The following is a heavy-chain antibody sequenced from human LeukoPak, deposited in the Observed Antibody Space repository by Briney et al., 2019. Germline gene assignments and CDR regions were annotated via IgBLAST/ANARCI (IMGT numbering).Heavy chain of an antibody. J-gene: IGHJ6*02. D-gene: IGHD3-22*01. V-gene: IGHV2-5*01. Sequence: SGPTLVKPTQTLTLTCTFSGFSLSTSGVGVGWIRQPPGKALEWLALIYWNDDKRYSPSLKSRLTITKDTSKNQVVLTMTNMDPVDTATYYCAHSSPYHYDSSGYYWEGYYYYYGMDVWGQGTTVTVSS. CDR1: GFSLSTSGVG. CDR2: IYWNDDK. CDR3: AHSSPYHYDSSGYYWEGYYYYYGMDV.